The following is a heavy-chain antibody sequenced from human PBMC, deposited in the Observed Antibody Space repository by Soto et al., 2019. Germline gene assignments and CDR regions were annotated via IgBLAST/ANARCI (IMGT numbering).Heavy chain of an antibody. Sequence: KPSETLSLTCTVSGGSSSSSSYYWGWIRQPPGKGLEWIGSIYYSGSTYYNPSLKSRVTISVDTSKNQFSLKLSSVTAADTAVYYCARGVAQYDFWSGYYAWFDPWGQGTLVTVSS. CDR3: ARGVAQYDFWSGYYAWFDP. CDR2: IYYSGST. V-gene: IGHV4-39*01. CDR1: GGSSSSSSYY. J-gene: IGHJ5*02. D-gene: IGHD3-3*01.